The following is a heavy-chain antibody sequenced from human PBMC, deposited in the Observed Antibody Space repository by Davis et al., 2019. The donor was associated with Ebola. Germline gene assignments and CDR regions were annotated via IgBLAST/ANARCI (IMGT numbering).Heavy chain of an antibody. D-gene: IGHD3-3*01. CDR3: ARANYDFWSGYYGSGYYYYMDV. J-gene: IGHJ6*03. V-gene: IGHV4-59*01. Sequence: PGGSLRLSCTVSGGSISSYYWSWIRQPPGKGLEWIGYIYYSGSTNYNPSLKSRVTISVDTSKNQFSLKLSSVTAADTAVYYCARANYDFWSGYYGSGYYYYMDVWGKGTTVTVSS. CDR2: IYYSGST. CDR1: GGSISSYY.